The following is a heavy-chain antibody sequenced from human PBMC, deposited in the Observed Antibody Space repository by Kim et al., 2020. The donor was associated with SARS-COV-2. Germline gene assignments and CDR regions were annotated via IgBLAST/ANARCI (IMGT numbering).Heavy chain of an antibody. D-gene: IGHD3-9*01. CDR3: AKDTYYDILTGYSEGYFQH. CDR2: ISGSGGST. Sequence: GGSLRLSCAASGFTFSSYAMSWVRQAPGKGLEWVSAISGSGGSTYYADSVKGRFTISRDNSKNTLYLQMNSLRAEDTAVYYCAKDTYYDILTGYSEGYFQHWGQGTLVTVSS. V-gene: IGHV3-23*01. J-gene: IGHJ1*01. CDR1: GFTFSSYA.